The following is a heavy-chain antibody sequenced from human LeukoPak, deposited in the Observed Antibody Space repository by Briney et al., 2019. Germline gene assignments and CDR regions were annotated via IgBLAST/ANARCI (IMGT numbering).Heavy chain of an antibody. V-gene: IGHV3-49*04. CDR1: GFTFGDYA. CDR2: TGSKAYAWPP. CDR3: TRNAREPDM. J-gene: IGHJ3*02. Sequence: GGSLRLACATSGFTFGDYALSCVRQAPGRGLEWVGFTGSKAYAWPPEYGAALKGRCSISRDGSKTIVYLQMNSLTAEDTAVYYCTRNAREPDMWGQGTMVTVSS.